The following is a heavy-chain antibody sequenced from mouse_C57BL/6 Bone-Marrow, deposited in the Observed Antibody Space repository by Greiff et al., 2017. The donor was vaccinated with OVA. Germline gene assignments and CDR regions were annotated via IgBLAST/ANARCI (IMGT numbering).Heavy chain of an antibody. CDR3: ARGGFYSLYAMDY. D-gene: IGHD2-3*01. V-gene: IGHV1-64*01. Sequence: QVQLQQSGAELVKPGASVKLSCKASGYTFTSYWMHWVKQRPGQGLEWIGMIHPNSGSTNYNEKFKSKATLTVDKSSSTAYMQLSSLTSEDSAVYYCARGGFYSLYAMDYWGQGTSVTVSS. CDR2: IHPNSGST. CDR1: GYTFTSYW. J-gene: IGHJ4*01.